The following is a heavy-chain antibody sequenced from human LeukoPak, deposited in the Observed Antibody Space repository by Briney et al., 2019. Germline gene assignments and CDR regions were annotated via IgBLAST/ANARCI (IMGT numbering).Heavy chain of an antibody. CDR2: IYYSGST. J-gene: IGHJ5*02. CDR3: ARDARPYYDFWSGYYRTSNWFDP. D-gene: IGHD3-3*01. CDR1: GGSISSGGYY. V-gene: IGHV4-31*03. Sequence: SQTLSLTCTVSGGSISSGGYYWSWIRQHPGKGLEWIGYIYYSGSTYYNPSLKSRVTISVDTSKNQFSLKLSSVTAADTAVYYCARDARPYYDFWSGYYRTSNWFDPWGQGTLVTVSS.